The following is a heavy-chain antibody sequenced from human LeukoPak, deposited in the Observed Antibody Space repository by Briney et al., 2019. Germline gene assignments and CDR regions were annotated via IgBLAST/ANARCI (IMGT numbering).Heavy chain of an antibody. CDR2: IYTSGSN. J-gene: IGHJ4*02. CDR3: ARMYYDFWSGYPAYYFDY. CDR1: GGSISSGSYS. Sequence: SKTLSLTCTVSGGSISSGSYSWSWIRQPAGKGLEWIGRIYTSGSNNYNPSLKSRVTISVDTSKNQFSLKLSSVTAADTAVYYCARMYYDFWSGYPAYYFDYWGQGTLVTVSS. D-gene: IGHD3-3*01. V-gene: IGHV4-61*02.